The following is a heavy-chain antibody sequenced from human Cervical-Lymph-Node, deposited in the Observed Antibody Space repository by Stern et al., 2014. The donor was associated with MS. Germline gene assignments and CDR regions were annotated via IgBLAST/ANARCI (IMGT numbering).Heavy chain of an antibody. Sequence: VQLVQSGSEVRKPGESLKISCKGSGYTFTSYWIGWVRQMPGKGLEWMGIIYPGDSDTRYSPSFQGQVTISADKSISTAYLQWNSLKASDTAMYYCARQGCNGGSCYIYWGQGTLVTVSS. CDR1: GYTFTSYW. CDR2: IYPGDSDT. J-gene: IGHJ4*02. D-gene: IGHD2-15*01. CDR3: ARQGCNGGSCYIY. V-gene: IGHV5-51*01.